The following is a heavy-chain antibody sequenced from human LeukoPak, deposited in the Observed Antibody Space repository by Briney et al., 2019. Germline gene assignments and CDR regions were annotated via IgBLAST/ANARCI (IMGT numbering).Heavy chain of an antibody. CDR2: INNGGNTV. J-gene: IGHJ4*02. CDR3: ARGERWLTIPGIDY. D-gene: IGHD5-24*01. CDR1: GFTFTNYE. Sequence: GGSLRLSCAVSGFTFTNYEMNWVRQAPGKGLKWVSYINNGGNTVYYADSVKGRFTISRDNAKNSLYLQMNSLRAENTAVYYCARGERWLTIPGIDYWGQGSLVTVSS. V-gene: IGHV3-48*03.